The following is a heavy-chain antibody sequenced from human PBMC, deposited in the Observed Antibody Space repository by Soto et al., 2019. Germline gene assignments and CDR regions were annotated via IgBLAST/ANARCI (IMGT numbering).Heavy chain of an antibody. CDR2: IVVGSGNT. J-gene: IGHJ4*02. D-gene: IGHD3-3*01. Sequence: SVKVSCKASGFTFTSSAVQWVRQARGQRLEWIGWIVVGSGNTNYAQKFQERVTITRDMSTSTAYMELSSLRSEDTAVYYCAADFSLGSYYDFWSGYYGFDYWGQGTLVTVSS. CDR3: AADFSLGSYYDFWSGYYGFDY. CDR1: GFTFTSSA. V-gene: IGHV1-58*01.